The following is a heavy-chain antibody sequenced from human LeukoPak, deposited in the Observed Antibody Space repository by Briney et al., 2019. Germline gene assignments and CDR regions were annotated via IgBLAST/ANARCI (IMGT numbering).Heavy chain of an antibody. J-gene: IGHJ5*02. CDR3: ARRDSSSWYNWFDP. CDR2: IYYSGST. Sequence: TSETLSLTCTVSGGSISSSSYYWGWIRQPPGKGLEWIGSIYYSGSTYYNPSLKSRVTISVDTSKNQFSLKLSSVTAADTAVYYCARRDSSSWYNWFDPWGQGTLVTVSS. D-gene: IGHD6-13*01. V-gene: IGHV4-39*01. CDR1: GGSISSSSYY.